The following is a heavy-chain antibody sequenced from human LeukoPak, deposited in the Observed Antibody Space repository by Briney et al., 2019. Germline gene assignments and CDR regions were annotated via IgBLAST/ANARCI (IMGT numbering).Heavy chain of an antibody. CDR2: IYYSGST. CDR1: GGSISSYY. CDR3: ARQWYGSGSPKDY. D-gene: IGHD3-10*01. J-gene: IGHJ4*02. V-gene: IGHV4-59*08. Sequence: PSETLSLTCTVSGGSISSYYWSWIRQPPGKGLEWIGYIYYSGSTNYDPSLKSRVTISVDTSKNQFSLKLSSVTAADTAVYYCARQWYGSGSPKDYWGQGTLVTVSS.